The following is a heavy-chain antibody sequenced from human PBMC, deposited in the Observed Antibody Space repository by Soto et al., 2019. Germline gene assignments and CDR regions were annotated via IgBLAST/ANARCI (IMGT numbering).Heavy chain of an antibody. CDR2: INHSGTT. CDR3: ARADRTLVTSYGLDV. V-gene: IGHV4-34*01. Sequence: PSETLSLTCAVSGGSFSGFYWTWIRQPPGEGLEWIGEINHSGTTNFNPSLRSCLTISLDSSKKHFSLKLTSMTAAYAAVYYCARADRTLVTSYGLDVWGQGTTVTVSS. D-gene: IGHD2-21*02. J-gene: IGHJ6*02. CDR1: GGSFSGFY.